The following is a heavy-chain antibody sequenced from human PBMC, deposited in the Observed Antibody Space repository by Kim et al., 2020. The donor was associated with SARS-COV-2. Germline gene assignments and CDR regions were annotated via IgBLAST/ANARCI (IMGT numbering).Heavy chain of an antibody. Sequence: SETLSLTCAVYGGSFSGYYWRWIRQPPGTGLEWIGEINHSGSNNYNLSPQSRVTKSVDTSKNQFSLKQSSVTAADTAVYYCARVYRKMYYYGSTGYYGWFNPWSHGTLVTVSS. V-gene: IGHV4-34*01. CDR3: ARVYRKMYYYGSTGYYGWFNP. CDR2: INHSGSN. J-gene: IGHJ5*02. CDR1: GGSFSGYY. D-gene: IGHD3-22*01.